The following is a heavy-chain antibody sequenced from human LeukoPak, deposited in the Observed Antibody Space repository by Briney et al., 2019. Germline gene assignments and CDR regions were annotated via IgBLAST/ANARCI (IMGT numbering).Heavy chain of an antibody. D-gene: IGHD7-27*01. Sequence: SETLSLTCSVSGGSISNHFWTWIRQPPGKGLEWIGYIYSSGSTYYNPSLKSRVTISVDTSKNRFSLKLSTVTAADTAVYYCARRPTGDPKFDYWGQGTLVTVSS. CDR1: GGSISNHF. CDR3: ARRPTGDPKFDY. J-gene: IGHJ4*02. CDR2: IYSSGST. V-gene: IGHV4-59*08.